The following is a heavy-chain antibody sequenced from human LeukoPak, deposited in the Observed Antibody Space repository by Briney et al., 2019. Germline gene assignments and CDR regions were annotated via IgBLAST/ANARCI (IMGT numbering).Heavy chain of an antibody. CDR2: IYYSGST. D-gene: IGHD3-10*01. CDR1: GGSISSSSYY. CDR3: ARRFSYYYGSGSYSD. Sequence: SETLSLTCTVSGGSISSSSYYWGWIRQPPGKGLEWIGSIYYSGSTYYNPSLKSRVTISVDTSKNQFSLKLSSVTAADTAVYYCARRFSYYYGSGSYSDWGQGTLVTVSS. V-gene: IGHV4-39*07. J-gene: IGHJ4*02.